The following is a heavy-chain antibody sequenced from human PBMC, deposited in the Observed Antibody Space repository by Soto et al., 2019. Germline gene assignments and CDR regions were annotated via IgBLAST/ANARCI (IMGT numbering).Heavy chain of an antibody. J-gene: IGHJ4*02. CDR3: ARDQRGLDY. V-gene: IGHV4-34*01. CDR2: INHSGST. CDR1: GGSISSYY. D-gene: IGHD1-26*01. Sequence: PSETLSLTCTVSGGSISSYYWSWIRQPPGKGLEWIGEINHSGSTNYNPSLKSRVTISVDTSKNQFSLKLSSVTAADTAVYYCARDQRGLDYWGQGTLVTVSS.